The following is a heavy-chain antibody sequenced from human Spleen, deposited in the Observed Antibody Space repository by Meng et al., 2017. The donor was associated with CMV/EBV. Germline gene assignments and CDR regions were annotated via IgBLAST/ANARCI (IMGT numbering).Heavy chain of an antibody. CDR3: ERDGGLYCSSSNCYFFDY. Sequence: FTSYYMHWVRQAPGEGLEWMGMIDPSGGSPSYAQKFQGSVTMTRDTSTSTVYVELSNLRSEDTAVYYCERDGGLYCSSSNCYFFDYWGQGTLVTVSS. D-gene: IGHD2-2*01. CDR1: FTSYY. J-gene: IGHJ4*02. V-gene: IGHV1-46*01. CDR2: IDPSGGSP.